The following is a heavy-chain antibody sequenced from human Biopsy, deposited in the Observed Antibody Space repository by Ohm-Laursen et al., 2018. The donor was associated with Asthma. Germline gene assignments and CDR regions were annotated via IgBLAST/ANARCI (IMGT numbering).Heavy chain of an antibody. D-gene: IGHD4-17*01. J-gene: IGHJ4*02. V-gene: IGHV1-24*01. Sequence: ASVKVSCKISGYSLTDLSMHWVRQAPGQGLERMGGHDHEEGGTVNARRFQGRVTMTEDTSTDTAHMELSSLSSDDTAVYYCASDFPKDYVRYNFQFWGRGTLVTVSS. CDR2: HDHEEGGT. CDR1: GYSLTDLS. CDR3: ASDFPKDYVRYNFQF.